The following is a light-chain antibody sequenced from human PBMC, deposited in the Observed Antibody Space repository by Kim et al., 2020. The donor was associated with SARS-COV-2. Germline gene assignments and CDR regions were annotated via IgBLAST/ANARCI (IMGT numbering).Light chain of an antibody. Sequence: LSPGERATLSCRARQSVSRDYIAWYQQKPGQAPRVLIYGASSRATGIPDRFSGSGSGTDFTLTISRLEPEDLAVYYCQQDGSSPYTFGQGTKLEI. CDR2: GAS. CDR3: QQDGSSPYT. V-gene: IGKV3-20*01. J-gene: IGKJ2*01. CDR1: QSVSRDY.